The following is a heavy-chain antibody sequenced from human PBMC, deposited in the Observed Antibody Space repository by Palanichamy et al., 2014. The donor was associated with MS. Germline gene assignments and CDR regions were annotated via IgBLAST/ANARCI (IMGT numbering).Heavy chain of an antibody. CDR3: ARYSHSKGAYYYGMDV. D-gene: IGHD2/OR15-2a*01. J-gene: IGHJ6*02. CDR1: GGSMRSGGYY. V-gene: IGHV4-61*02. CDR2: IYTSGST. Sequence: QVQLQESGPGLVKPSQTLSLTCTVSGGSMRSGGYYWSWIRQSAGKGLEWIGRIYTSGSTSYNPSLKSRVTISVDTSKNQFSLRLTSVTAADTAVYYCARYSHSKGAYYYGMDVWGQGTTVTVSS.